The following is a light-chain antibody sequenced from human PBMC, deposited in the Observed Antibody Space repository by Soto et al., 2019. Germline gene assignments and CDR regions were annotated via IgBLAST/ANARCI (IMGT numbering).Light chain of an antibody. Sequence: DIQMTQSPSTLSASVGDRVTITCRASQSISNSLAWYRQKPGKAPNLLIYKASSLESGVPSRFSGSGSGTEFTLTISSLQPDDVATYYCRQYVSYPVTFGGGTKVEMK. CDR1: QSISNS. CDR3: RQYVSYPVT. CDR2: KAS. J-gene: IGKJ4*01. V-gene: IGKV1-5*03.